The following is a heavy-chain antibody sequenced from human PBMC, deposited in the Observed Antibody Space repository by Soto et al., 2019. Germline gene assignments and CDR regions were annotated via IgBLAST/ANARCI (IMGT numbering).Heavy chain of an antibody. CDR3: AKDPWGSSY. V-gene: IGHV3-30*18. Sequence: QVQLVESGGGVVQPGRSLRLSCAASGFTFSSYGMHWVRQAPGKGLEWVAVISYDGSNKYYADSVKGRFTISRDNSKNTLYLQMNSLRAEDTAVYYCAKDPWGSSYWGQGTLVTVSS. CDR2: ISYDGSNK. D-gene: IGHD3-16*01. CDR1: GFTFSSYG. J-gene: IGHJ4*02.